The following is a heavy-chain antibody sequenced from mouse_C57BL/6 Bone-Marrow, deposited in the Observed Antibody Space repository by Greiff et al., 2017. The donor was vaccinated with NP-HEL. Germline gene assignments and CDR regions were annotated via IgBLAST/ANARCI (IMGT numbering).Heavy chain of an antibody. V-gene: IGHV1-18*01. CDR2: INPNNGGT. D-gene: IGHD4-1*01. CDR3: ARRGLGQGDYAMDY. J-gene: IGHJ4*01. CDR1: GYTFTDYN. Sequence: VQLKESGPELVKPGASVKIPCKASGYTFTDYNMDWVKQSHGKSLEWIGDINPNNGGTIYNQKFKGKATLTVDKSSSTAYMELRSLTSEDTAVYYCARRGLGQGDYAMDYWGQGTSVTVSS.